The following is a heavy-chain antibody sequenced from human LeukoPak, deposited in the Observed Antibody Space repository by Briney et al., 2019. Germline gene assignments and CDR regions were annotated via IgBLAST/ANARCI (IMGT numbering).Heavy chain of an antibody. CDR1: GFTFTNYA. CDR2: ICGSGGST. D-gene: IGHD1-14*01. J-gene: IGHJ4*02. V-gene: IGHV3-23*01. CDR3: TTGIGNYYYY. Sequence: GGSLRLSCAASGFTFTNYAMSWVRQAPGKGLEWVSAICGSGGSTYYADSVKGRFTISRDNAKNTLYLQMDSLRAEDTAVYYCTTGIGNYYYYWGQGTLVTVAS.